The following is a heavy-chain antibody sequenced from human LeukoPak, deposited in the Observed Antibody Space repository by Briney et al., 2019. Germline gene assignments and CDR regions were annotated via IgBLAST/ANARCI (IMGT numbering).Heavy chain of an antibody. CDR3: AREGWYDFWSGYYGGGYFDY. CDR2: INSDGSST. D-gene: IGHD3-3*01. V-gene: IGHV3-74*01. CDR1: GFTSSSYW. Sequence: GGSLRLSCAASGFTSSSYWMHWVRQAPGKGLVWVSRINSDGSSTSYADSVKGRFTISRDNAKNTLYLQMNSLRAEDTAVYYCAREGWYDFWSGYYGGGYFDYWGQGTLVTVSS. J-gene: IGHJ4*02.